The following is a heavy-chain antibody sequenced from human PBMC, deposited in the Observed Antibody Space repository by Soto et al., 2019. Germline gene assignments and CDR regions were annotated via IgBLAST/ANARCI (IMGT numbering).Heavy chain of an antibody. CDR2: ISRTSVI. J-gene: IGHJ4*02. Sequence: GGSLRLSCAASGFTFSSYIMNWVRQAPGTGLEWVAYISRTSVIYYADSVKGRFTISRDNAKNSLYLQMNSLSVEDTAVYYCVRDPDSLDYWGQGTLVTVSS. CDR1: GFTFSSYI. V-gene: IGHV3-48*01. CDR3: VRDPDSLDY.